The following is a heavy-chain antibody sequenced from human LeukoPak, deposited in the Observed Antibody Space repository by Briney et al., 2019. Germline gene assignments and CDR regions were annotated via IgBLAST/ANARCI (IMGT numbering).Heavy chain of an antibody. J-gene: IGHJ4*02. CDR2: INPNSGGT. Sequence: ASVKVSCKASGYTFIGYYMHWVRQAPGQGLEWMGWINPNSGGTNYAQKFQGRVTMTRDTSISTAYMELSRLRSDDTAVYYCARGADYYDSSKFDYWGQGTLVTVSS. CDR1: GYTFIGYY. D-gene: IGHD3-22*01. V-gene: IGHV1-2*02. CDR3: ARGADYYDSSKFDY.